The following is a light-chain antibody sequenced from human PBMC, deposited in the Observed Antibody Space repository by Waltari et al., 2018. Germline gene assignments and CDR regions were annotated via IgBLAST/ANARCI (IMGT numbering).Light chain of an antibody. V-gene: IGLV2-8*01. CDR1: SSDVGAYDY. Sequence: QSALSQLPSASGSPGQSVTISCTGSSSDVGAYDYVSWYQQRPGKAPKVLIYEVNKRPSGVPHRFSGSKSGATASLTVSWLQAEDEGDYYCASYAGGDTPYVFGTGTTVTV. CDR3: ASYAGGDTPYV. J-gene: IGLJ1*01. CDR2: EVN.